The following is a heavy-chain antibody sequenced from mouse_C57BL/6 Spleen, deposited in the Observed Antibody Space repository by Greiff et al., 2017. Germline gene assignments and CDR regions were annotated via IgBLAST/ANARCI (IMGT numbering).Heavy chain of an antibody. CDR2: IDPSDSET. V-gene: IGHV1-52*01. CDR3: AGGHEVTYCAVDY. J-gene: IGHJ4*01. D-gene: IGHD2-2*01. CDR1: GYTFTSYW. Sequence: QVQLQQPGAELVRPGSSVKLSCKASGYTFTSYWMHWVKQRPIQGLEWIGNIDPSDSETHYNQKFKDKATLTVDKSSSTAYMQLSSLTSEDSAVYYCAGGHEVTYCAVDYWGQGTSVTVSS.